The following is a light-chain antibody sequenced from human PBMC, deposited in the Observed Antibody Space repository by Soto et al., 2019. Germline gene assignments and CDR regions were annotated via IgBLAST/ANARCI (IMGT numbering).Light chain of an antibody. CDR1: SSDVGGYNY. CDR3: SSYTGGDKMV. V-gene: IGLV2-8*01. CDR2: DVT. Sequence: QSALTQPPSASGSPGQSVTISCTGTSSDVGGYNYVSWYQQHPGKAPKLMIYDVTTRPSGVPDRFSGSKSGNKASLSVSGLQAEDEATYYCSSYTGGDKMVFGGGTKLTVL. J-gene: IGLJ3*02.